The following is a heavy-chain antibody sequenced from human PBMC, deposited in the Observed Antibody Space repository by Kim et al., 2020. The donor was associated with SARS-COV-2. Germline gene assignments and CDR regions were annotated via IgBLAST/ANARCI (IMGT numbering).Heavy chain of an antibody. CDR1: GGTFSSYA. CDR3: ARSDSFTVTAFDY. J-gene: IGHJ4*02. CDR2: IIPIFGTA. Sequence: SVKVSCKASGGTFSSYAISWVRQAPGQGLEWMGGIIPIFGTANYAQKFQGRVTITADESTSTAYMELSSLRSEDTAVYYCARSDSFTVTAFDYWGQGTLVTVSS. V-gene: IGHV1-69*13. D-gene: IGHD4-17*01.